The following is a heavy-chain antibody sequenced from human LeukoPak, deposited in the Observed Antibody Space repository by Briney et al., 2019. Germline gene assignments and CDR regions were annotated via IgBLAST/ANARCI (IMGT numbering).Heavy chain of an antibody. CDR3: ASGSGSYRTPYYYMDV. V-gene: IGHV3-7*03. CDR1: GFTFSNYW. CDR2: INQDGSEI. J-gene: IGHJ6*03. D-gene: IGHD3-10*01. Sequence: GGSLRLSCAASGFTFSNYWMSWVRQAPGKGLEWLANINQDGSEIYYVVSVKGRFTISRDNSKNTLYLQMNSLRAEDTAVYYCASGSGSYRTPYYYMDVWGKGTTVTVSS.